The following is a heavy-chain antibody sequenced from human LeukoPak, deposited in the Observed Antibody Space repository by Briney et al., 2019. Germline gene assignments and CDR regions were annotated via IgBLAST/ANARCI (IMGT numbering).Heavy chain of an antibody. CDR1: GFTFSSYA. J-gene: IGHJ4*02. D-gene: IGHD6-19*01. V-gene: IGHV3-23*01. CDR3: ANLGGWLSFDY. Sequence: PGGSLRLSCAASGFTFSSYAMSWVRQALGEGLEWVSAISGSGGSTYYADSVKGRFTISRDNSKNTLYLQINSLRAEDTAVYYCANLGGWLSFDYWGQGTLVTVSS. CDR2: ISGSGGST.